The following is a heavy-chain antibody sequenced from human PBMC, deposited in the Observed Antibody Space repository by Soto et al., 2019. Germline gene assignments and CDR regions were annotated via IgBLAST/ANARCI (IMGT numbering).Heavy chain of an antibody. CDR3: ALRGDGSWKNYYYMDV. J-gene: IGHJ6*03. CDR1: GGSISSGGYY. CDR2: IYYSGST. D-gene: IGHD2-15*01. Sequence: PSETLSLTCTVSGGSISSGGYYWSWIRQHPGKGLEWIGYIYYSGSTYYNPSLKSRVTISVDTSKNQFSLKLSSVTAADTAVYYCALRGDGSWKNYYYMDVWGKGTTVTVSS. V-gene: IGHV4-31*03.